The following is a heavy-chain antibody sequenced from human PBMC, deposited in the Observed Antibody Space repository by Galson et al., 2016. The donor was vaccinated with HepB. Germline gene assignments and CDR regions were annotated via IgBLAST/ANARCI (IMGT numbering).Heavy chain of an antibody. CDR3: ARDLTVTRNWFDP. CDR2: INTNTGNP. CDR1: GYTFTSYA. V-gene: IGHV7-4-1*02. Sequence: SGYTFTSYAMNWVRQAPGQGLEWMGWINTNTGNPTYAQGFTGRFVFSLDTSVSTAYLQISSLEAEDTAVYYCARDLTVTRNWFDPWGQGTLVTVSS. J-gene: IGHJ5*02. D-gene: IGHD4-17*01.